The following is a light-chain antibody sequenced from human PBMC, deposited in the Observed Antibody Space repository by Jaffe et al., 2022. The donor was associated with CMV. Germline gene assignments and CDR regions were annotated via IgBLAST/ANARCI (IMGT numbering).Light chain of an antibody. CDR1: QAIGDD. CDR3: LQYYNYPRT. Sequence: AVQMTQSPTSLSASVGDRVTITCRASQAIGDDLAWYHQEPGKAPRLLIYGAFSLQSGVPSRFSGSGSGTEFTLTISSLQPGDFATYYCLQYYNYPRTFGQGTKVEIK. V-gene: IGKV1-6*01. CDR2: GAF. J-gene: IGKJ1*01.